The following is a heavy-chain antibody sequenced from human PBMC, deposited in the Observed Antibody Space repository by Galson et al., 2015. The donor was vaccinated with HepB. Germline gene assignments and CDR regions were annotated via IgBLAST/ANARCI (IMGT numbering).Heavy chain of an antibody. D-gene: IGHD3-10*01. V-gene: IGHV3-15*01. CDR1: GFIFSNAW. CDR2: IKSKTDDGTT. J-gene: IGHJ4*02. CDR3: TAHSAY. Sequence: SLRLSCAASGFIFSNAWMNWVRQAPGKGLEWVGRIKSKTDDGTTDYAAPVKGKFTISRDDSKNTLFLQMNSLKTEDTAVYYCTAHSAYWGQGTLVTVSS.